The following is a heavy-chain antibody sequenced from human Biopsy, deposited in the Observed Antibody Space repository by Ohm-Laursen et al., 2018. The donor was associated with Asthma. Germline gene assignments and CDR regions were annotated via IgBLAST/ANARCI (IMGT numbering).Heavy chain of an antibody. CDR2: IYSGGTS. D-gene: IGHD6-19*01. CDR3: AREGVAGTHIED. CDR1: GFTFGNYA. Sequence: SLRLSCTASGFTFGNYAMRWVRQAPGKGLEWVSVIYSGGTSHTADSVRGRFTISRDYSKNTLSLQMNSLTAEDTAVYYCAREGVAGTHIEDWGQGTLVTVSS. J-gene: IGHJ4*02. V-gene: IGHV3-NL1*01.